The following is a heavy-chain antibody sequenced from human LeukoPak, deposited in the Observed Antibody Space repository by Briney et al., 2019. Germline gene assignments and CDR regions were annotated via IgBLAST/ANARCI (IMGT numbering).Heavy chain of an antibody. Sequence: QPGGSLRLSCAASGFTFSSYWMSWVRQAPGKGLEWVANIKQDGSEKYYVDSVKGRFTISRDNAKNSLYLQMNSLRAEDTALYYCAKDIEGAAAGAVDYWGQGTLVTVSS. D-gene: IGHD6-13*01. CDR1: GFTFSSYW. J-gene: IGHJ4*02. V-gene: IGHV3-7*03. CDR2: IKQDGSEK. CDR3: AKDIEGAAAGAVDY.